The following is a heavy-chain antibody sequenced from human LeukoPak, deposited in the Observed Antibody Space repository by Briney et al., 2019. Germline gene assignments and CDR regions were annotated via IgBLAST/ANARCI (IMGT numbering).Heavy chain of an antibody. D-gene: IGHD1-26*01. CDR3: ARGGSWSWFDP. CDR2: TYYMSKWYN. J-gene: IGHJ5*02. V-gene: IGHV6-1*01. CDR1: GDSVTSNSAA. Sequence: SQILSLTCAISGDSVTSNSAAWNWIRQYPSRGVEWLGRTYYMSKWYNDYAVSVKSRITINPDTSKNQFSLQLNSVTPEDTAVYYCARGGSWSWFDPWGQGTLVTVSS.